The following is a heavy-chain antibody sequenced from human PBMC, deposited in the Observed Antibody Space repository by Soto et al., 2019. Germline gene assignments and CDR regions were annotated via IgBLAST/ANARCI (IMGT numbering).Heavy chain of an antibody. CDR1: GGSVTSGSYY. Sequence: QVQLQESGPGLVKPSETLSLTCSVSGGSVTSGSYYWSCIRQPPGKGLEWIGYIYSSGGTSYNPSLKSRVTISVDTSKNQFSLKLTSVTAADTAVYYCARDGDGYNNWGQGTLVTVSS. V-gene: IGHV4-61*01. CDR2: IYSSGGT. CDR3: ARDGDGYNN. J-gene: IGHJ4*02. D-gene: IGHD5-12*01.